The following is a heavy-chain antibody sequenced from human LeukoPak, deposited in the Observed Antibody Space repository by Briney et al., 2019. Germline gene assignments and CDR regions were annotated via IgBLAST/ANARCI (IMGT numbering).Heavy chain of an antibody. J-gene: IGHJ5*02. Sequence: SETLSLTCTVSGDSISSYYWSWLRQSPGKGLECVGYIHYTGSTNYNPSLKSRVTISVETSKNQFSLKLKSVTAADTAVYYCARGGYYGSGNDFRFDLWGQGTLVTVSS. CDR2: IHYTGST. CDR3: ARGGYYGSGNDFRFDL. D-gene: IGHD3-10*01. CDR1: GDSISSYY. V-gene: IGHV4-59*01.